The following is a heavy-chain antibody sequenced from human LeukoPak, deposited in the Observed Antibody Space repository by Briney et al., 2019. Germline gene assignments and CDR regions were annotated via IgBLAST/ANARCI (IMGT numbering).Heavy chain of an antibody. CDR1: GFTFSSYW. J-gene: IGHJ4*02. CDR3: TRDTPLVGDKDY. V-gene: IGHV3-49*04. D-gene: IGHD1-26*01. CDR2: IRSKAYGGTT. Sequence: GGSLRLSCAASGFTFSSYWMSWVRQAPGKGLEWVGFIRSKAYGGTTEYAASVKGRFTISRDDSKSIAYLQMNSLKTEDTAVYYCTRDTPLVGDKDYWGQGTLVTVSS.